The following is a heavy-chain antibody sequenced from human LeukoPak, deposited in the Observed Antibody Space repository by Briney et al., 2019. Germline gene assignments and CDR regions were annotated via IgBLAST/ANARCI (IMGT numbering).Heavy chain of an antibody. J-gene: IGHJ4*02. CDR1: GGSISSYY. V-gene: IGHV4-59*01. CDR3: ARWTHLASNFDY. Sequence: PSETLSLTCTVSGGSISSYYWSWIRQPPGKGLEWIGYIYYSGSTNYNPSLKSRVTISVDTSKNQFSLKLSSVTAADTAVYYCARWTHLASNFDYWGQGTLVTVSS. D-gene: IGHD2-21*01. CDR2: IYYSGST.